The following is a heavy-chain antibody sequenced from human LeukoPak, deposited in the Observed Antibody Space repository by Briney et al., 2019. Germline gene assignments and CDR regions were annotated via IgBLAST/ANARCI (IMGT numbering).Heavy chain of an antibody. J-gene: IGHJ4*02. CDR3: ARGQGLQLKSGSDY. V-gene: IGHV3-48*04. D-gene: IGHD5-24*01. Sequence: GGSLRLSCAASGFTFTTYTMNWVRQAPGKGLEWVSFISSSGATVYYADSVKGRFTISRDNAKNSLFLQMNSLRAEDTALYYCARGQGLQLKSGSDYWGQGTLVTVSS. CDR1: GFTFTTYT. CDR2: ISSSGATV.